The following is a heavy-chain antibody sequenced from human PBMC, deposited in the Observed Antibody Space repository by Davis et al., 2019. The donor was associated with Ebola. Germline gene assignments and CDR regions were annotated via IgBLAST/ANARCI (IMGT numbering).Heavy chain of an antibody. CDR1: GYTFTSYG. CDR2: IGTYNGNT. Sequence: AASVKVSCKASGYTFTSYGISWVRQAPGQGLEWMGWIGTYNGNTNYAQKLQGRVTMTTDTSTSTAYMELRSLRSDDTAVYYCARVQMNDFWSGYHYGMDVWGQGTTVTVSS. D-gene: IGHD3-3*01. CDR3: ARVQMNDFWSGYHYGMDV. V-gene: IGHV1-18*01. J-gene: IGHJ6*02.